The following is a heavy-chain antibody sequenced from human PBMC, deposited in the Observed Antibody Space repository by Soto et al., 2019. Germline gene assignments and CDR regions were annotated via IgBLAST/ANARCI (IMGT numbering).Heavy chain of an antibody. CDR2: FYYTGIT. J-gene: IGHJ5*01. V-gene: IGHV4-59*08. CDR1: GGSISNYY. CDR3: VRHVVESLSFGEPAPEFDS. D-gene: IGHD3-16*01. Sequence: SETLSLTCTVSGGSISNYYWSWIRQPPGKGLEWIGYFYYTGITNYNPSLKSRISVSVDTSKNQFSLKLSSVTAADTAVYYCVRHVVESLSFGEPAPEFDSRGHATLLTISS.